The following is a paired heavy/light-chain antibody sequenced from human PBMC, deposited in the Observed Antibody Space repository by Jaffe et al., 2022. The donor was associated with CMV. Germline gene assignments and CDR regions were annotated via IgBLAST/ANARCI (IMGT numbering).Heavy chain of an antibody. V-gene: IGHV1-2*02. CDR2: IHPGSGGT. CDR3: ARAQYCGGDCYYYFDY. Sequence: QVQLVQSGAEVKKPGASVKVSCKASGYTFTNYYFHWLRQAPGQGPEWMGWIHPGSGGTRYAQKFQGRVTLTTDTSITTSYMELSRLTSDDTAVYYCARAQYCGGDCYYYFDYWGLGSLVTVTS. D-gene: IGHD2-21*02. CDR1: GYTFTNYY. J-gene: IGHJ4*02.
Light chain of an antibody. CDR2: WSS. CDR3: QQYLITPVA. J-gene: IGKJ2*01. CDR1: QSVLYSSNNKNY. Sequence: DIVMTQSPDSLAVSLGERATINCKSSQSVLYSSNNKNYLAWYQQKPGQPPKVLIYWSSSRESGVPDRFIGSGSGTDFTLTISSLQAEDVAVYYCQQYLITPVAFGQGTTLEIK. V-gene: IGKV4-1*01.